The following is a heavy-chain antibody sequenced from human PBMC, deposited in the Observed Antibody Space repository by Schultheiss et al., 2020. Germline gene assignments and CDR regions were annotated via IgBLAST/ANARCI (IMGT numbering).Heavy chain of an antibody. Sequence: AVKVSCKASGGTFSSYAISWVRQAPGQGLEWMGGIIPIFGTANYAQKFQGRVTITADESTSTAYMELSSLRSEDTAVYYCAREESGSGSYYTFDYWGQGTLVTVSS. D-gene: IGHD3-10*01. J-gene: IGHJ4*02. CDR2: IIPIFGTA. CDR1: GGTFSSYA. V-gene: IGHV1-69*13. CDR3: AREESGSGSYYTFDY.